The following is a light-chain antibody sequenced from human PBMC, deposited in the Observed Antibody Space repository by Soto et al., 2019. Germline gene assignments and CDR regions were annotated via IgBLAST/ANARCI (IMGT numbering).Light chain of an antibody. V-gene: IGKV1-39*01. Sequence: DIQLTQSPSSLSASVGDRVTITCRTSQSVSTYLNWYQQKPGKAPKLLIYTSSTLQSGVPPRFSGSGSGTEFTLTISSLQPEDFATYYCQQTDSGPFTFGSGTRVDIE. J-gene: IGKJ3*01. CDR1: QSVSTY. CDR3: QQTDSGPFT. CDR2: TSS.